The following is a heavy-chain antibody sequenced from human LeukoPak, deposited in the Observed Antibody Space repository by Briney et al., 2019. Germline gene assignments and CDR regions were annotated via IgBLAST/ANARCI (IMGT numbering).Heavy chain of an antibody. Sequence: GGSLRLSCAASGFTFSSSWMSWVRQAPGKGLEWVANIKQDGGEKYYVDSVKGRFTISRDNAKNSLYLQMNSLRAEDTAVFCCARDEYRSSWYWGQGTLVTVSS. V-gene: IGHV3-7*05. D-gene: IGHD6-13*01. CDR1: GFTFSSSW. J-gene: IGHJ4*02. CDR3: ARDEYRSSWY. CDR2: IKQDGGEK.